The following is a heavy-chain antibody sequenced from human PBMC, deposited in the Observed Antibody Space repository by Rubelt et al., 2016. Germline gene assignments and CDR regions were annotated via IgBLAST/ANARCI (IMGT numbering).Heavy chain of an antibody. D-gene: IGHD1-26*01. J-gene: IGHJ4*02. Sequence: QVQLQQWGAGLLKPSETLSLTCAVYGGSFSGYYWSWIRQPPGKGLEWIGSIYYSGSTYYNPSLKSRVTISVDTSRNQFSRESGFGTAADPAVYYCARRRLVGSIWTDYYFDYWGQGTLVTVSS. CDR1: GGSFSGYY. V-gene: IGHV4-34*01. CDR3: ARRRLVGSIWTDYYFDY. CDR2: IYYSGST.